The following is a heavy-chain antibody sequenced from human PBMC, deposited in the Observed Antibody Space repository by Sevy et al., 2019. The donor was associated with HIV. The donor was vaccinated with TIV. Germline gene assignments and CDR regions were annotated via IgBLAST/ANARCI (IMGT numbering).Heavy chain of an antibody. CDR2: IWYDGSNK. V-gene: IGHV3-33*06. Sequence: GGSLRLSCAASGFTFSSYGMHWVRQAPGKGLDWVAVIWYDGSNKYYADSVKGRFTISRDNSKNTLYLQMNSLRAEDTAVYYCAKVGTRSGWYSYYYYYMDVWGKGTTVTVSS. D-gene: IGHD6-19*01. CDR1: GFTFSSYG. CDR3: AKVGTRSGWYSYYYYYMDV. J-gene: IGHJ6*03.